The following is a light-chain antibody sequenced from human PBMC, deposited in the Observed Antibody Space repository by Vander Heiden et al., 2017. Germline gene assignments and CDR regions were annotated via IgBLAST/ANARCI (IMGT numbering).Light chain of an antibody. J-gene: IGLJ3*02. Sequence: QSVLTQPPSVSAAPGQKVTISCSGSSSNIANNYVSWYQQFQGTTPNLLISDNNKRPSGIPDRFSGSKSGTSATLGITGLQTGDEADYYCSTWDSSLSGVVFGGGTKVSVL. CDR3: STWDSSLSGVV. CDR1: SSNIANNY. CDR2: DNN. V-gene: IGLV1-51*01.